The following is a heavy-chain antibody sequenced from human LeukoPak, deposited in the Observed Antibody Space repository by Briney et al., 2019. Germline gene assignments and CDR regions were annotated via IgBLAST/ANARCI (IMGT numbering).Heavy chain of an antibody. D-gene: IGHD3-16*02. CDR3: ARGSIMITFGGVIVNVWGVDY. Sequence: ASVKVSCKASGYTFTSYGISWVRQAPGQGLEWMGWISAYNGNTNYAQKLQGRVTMTTDTSTSTAYMELRSLRSDDTAVYYCARGSIMITFGGVIVNVWGVDYWGQGTLVTVSS. V-gene: IGHV1-18*01. J-gene: IGHJ4*02. CDR2: ISAYNGNT. CDR1: GYTFTSYG.